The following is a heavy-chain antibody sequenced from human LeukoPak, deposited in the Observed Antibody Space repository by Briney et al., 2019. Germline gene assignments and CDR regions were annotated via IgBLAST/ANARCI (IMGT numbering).Heavy chain of an antibody. Sequence: GGSLRLSCAASGFTFDDYGMSWVRQAPGKGLEWVSGINWNGGSTSYADSVKGRFTISRDNAKNSLYLQMNSLRAEDTALYYCARDPLYCSSTSCHDYWGQGTLVTVSS. D-gene: IGHD2-2*01. J-gene: IGHJ4*02. CDR2: INWNGGST. V-gene: IGHV3-20*04. CDR1: GFTFDDYG. CDR3: ARDPLYCSSTSCHDY.